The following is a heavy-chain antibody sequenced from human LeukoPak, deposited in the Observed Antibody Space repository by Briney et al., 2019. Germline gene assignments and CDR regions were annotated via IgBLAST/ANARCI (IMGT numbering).Heavy chain of an antibody. CDR1: GYSISSGYY. V-gene: IGHV4-61*01. D-gene: IGHD3-10*01. J-gene: IGHJ6*03. CDR3: TRGTTLVRGVLRAYYYYYMDV. CDR2: VYSSKNT. Sequence: PSETLSLTCAVSGYSISSGYYWGWIRQPPGGGLEWIGYVYSSKNTNYNPSLKSRVTISVDTSKTQISLKLTSVTAADTAVYYCTRGTTLVRGVLRAYYYYYMDVWGKGTTVTVSS.